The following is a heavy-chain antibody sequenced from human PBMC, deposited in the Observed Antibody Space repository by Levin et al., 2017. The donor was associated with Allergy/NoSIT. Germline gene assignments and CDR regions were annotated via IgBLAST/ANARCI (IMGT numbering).Heavy chain of an antibody. CDR1: GFTFSSYG. V-gene: IGHV3-33*01. J-gene: IGHJ6*03. Sequence: GGSLRLSCAASGFTFSSYGMHWVRQAPGKGLEWVAVIWDDGYKKYYADSVKGRFTISRENSKNKRYLQMNSLRAEDTAVYYCARVLRFYYYYYMDVWGKGTTVTGSS. CDR3: ARVLRFYYYYYMDV. CDR2: IWDDGYKK. D-gene: IGHD5-12*01.